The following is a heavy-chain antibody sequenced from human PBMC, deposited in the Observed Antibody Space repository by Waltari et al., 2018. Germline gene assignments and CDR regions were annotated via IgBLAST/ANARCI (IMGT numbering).Heavy chain of an antibody. Sequence: EVQLVESGGGLVKPGGSLRLSCAASGFTFSSYSMNWVRQAPGKGVGWVSSIRSSSSYIYYADSVKGRFTISRDNAKNSLYRQMNSLRVEDTAVYYCARDMSIAAAAWGQGTLVTVSS. J-gene: IGHJ1*01. D-gene: IGHD6-13*01. CDR3: ARDMSIAAAA. V-gene: IGHV3-21*01. CDR1: GFTFSSYS. CDR2: IRSSSSYI.